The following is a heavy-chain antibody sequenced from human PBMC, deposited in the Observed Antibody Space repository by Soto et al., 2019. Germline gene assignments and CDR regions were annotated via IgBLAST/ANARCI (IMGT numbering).Heavy chain of an antibody. D-gene: IGHD6-6*01. Sequence: QVQLVQSGAEVKKPGSSVKVSCKASGGTFSSYAISWVRQAPGQGLEWMGGIIPIFGTANYAQKFQGRVTITADESTSTAYRELSSLRSEDTAVYYCARGRGRYSSSSGRPYYCYGMDVWGQGTTVTVSS. CDR1: GGTFSSYA. J-gene: IGHJ6*02. CDR2: IIPIFGTA. CDR3: ARGRGRYSSSSGRPYYCYGMDV. V-gene: IGHV1-69*01.